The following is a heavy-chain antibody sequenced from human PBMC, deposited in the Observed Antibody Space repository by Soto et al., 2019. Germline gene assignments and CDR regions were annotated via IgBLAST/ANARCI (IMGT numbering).Heavy chain of an antibody. CDR3: ARQVRPGTAYCGGDCYFDY. CDR1: GGTFSSYA. Sequence: GASVKVSCKASGGTFSSYAISWVRQAPGQGLEWMGGIIPIFGTANYAQKFQGRVTITADESTSTAYMELSSLRSEDTAVYYCARQVRPGTAYCGGDCYFDYWGQGTLVTVSS. D-gene: IGHD2-21*02. J-gene: IGHJ4*02. V-gene: IGHV1-69*13. CDR2: IIPIFGTA.